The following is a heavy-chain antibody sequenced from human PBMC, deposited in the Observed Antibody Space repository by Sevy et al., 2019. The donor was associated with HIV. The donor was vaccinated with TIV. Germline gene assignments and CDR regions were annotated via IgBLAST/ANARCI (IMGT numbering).Heavy chain of an antibody. CDR1: GYTFKIYG. V-gene: IGHV1-18*01. Sequence: ASVKVSCKATGYTFKIYGISWVRQAPGQGVEWMGWISPYTGNTNYAQKLQGRVTMTTDTSTSTAYMDLRSLRSDDTAVYYCARDRQEGYFDYSGQGTLVTVSS. CDR2: ISPYTGNT. CDR3: ARDRQEGYFDY. J-gene: IGHJ4*02.